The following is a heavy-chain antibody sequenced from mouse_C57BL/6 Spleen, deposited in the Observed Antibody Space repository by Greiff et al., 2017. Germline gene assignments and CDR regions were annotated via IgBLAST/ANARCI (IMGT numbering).Heavy chain of an antibody. J-gene: IGHJ4*01. Sequence: QVQLQQSGAELVKPGASVKISCTASGYAFRSYWMNWVKQRPGKGLEWIGQIYPGDGDTNYNGKFKGKATLTADKSSSTAYMQLSSLTSEDSAVYFGARKDLYAMDYWGQGTSVTVAS. CDR2: IYPGDGDT. CDR1: GYAFRSYW. CDR3: ARKDLYAMDY. V-gene: IGHV1-80*01.